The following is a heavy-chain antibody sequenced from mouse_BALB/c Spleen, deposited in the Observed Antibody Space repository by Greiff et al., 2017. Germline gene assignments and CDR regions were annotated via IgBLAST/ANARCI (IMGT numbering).Heavy chain of an antibody. CDR2: INPNNGGT. CDR1: GYTFTDYN. V-gene: IGHV1-18*01. D-gene: IGHD2-14*01. Sequence: VQLKESGPELVKPGASVKIPCKASGYTFTDYNMDWVKQSHGKSLEWIGDINPNNGGTIYNQKFKGKATLTVDKSSSTAYMELRSLTSEDTAVYYCARGVRRNWFAYWGQGTLVTVSA. J-gene: IGHJ3*01. CDR3: ARGVRRNWFAY.